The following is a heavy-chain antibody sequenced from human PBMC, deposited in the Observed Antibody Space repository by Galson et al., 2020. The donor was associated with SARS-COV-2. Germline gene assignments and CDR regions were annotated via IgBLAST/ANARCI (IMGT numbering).Heavy chain of an antibody. V-gene: IGHV4-34*01. CDR3: ARAEGGLLWFGESHYYYYGMDV. CDR2: INHSGRT. CDR1: GGSFSGYY. Sequence: SETLSLTCAVYGGSFSGYYWSWIRQPPGKGLEWIGEINHSGRTNYNPSLKSRVTISVDTSKNQFSLKLSSVTAADTALYYCARAEGGLLWFGESHYYYYGMDVWGQGTTVTVSS. J-gene: IGHJ6*02. D-gene: IGHD3-10*01.